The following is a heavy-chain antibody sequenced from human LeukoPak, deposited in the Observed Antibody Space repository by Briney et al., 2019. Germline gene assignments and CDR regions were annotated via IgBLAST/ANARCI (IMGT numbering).Heavy chain of an antibody. J-gene: IGHJ4*02. Sequence: PGGSLRLSCTASGFTFGDYAMSWFRQAPGKGLEWVANIKQDGSEKYYVDSVKGRFTISRDNAKNSLYLQMNSLRAEDTAVYYCARDHPYYDFWSGYYVDYWGQGTLVTVSS. CDR2: IKQDGSEK. V-gene: IGHV3-7*01. CDR1: GFTFGDYA. D-gene: IGHD3-3*01. CDR3: ARDHPYYDFWSGYYVDY.